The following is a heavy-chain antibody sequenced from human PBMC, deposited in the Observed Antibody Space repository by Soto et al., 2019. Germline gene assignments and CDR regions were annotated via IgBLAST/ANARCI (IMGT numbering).Heavy chain of an antibody. CDR3: ARQKTLRTKGGCWFDP. CDR2: MNPNSGKT. D-gene: IGHD4-17*01. Sequence: ASVKVSCKASGYTFTSYDINWVRQATGQGLEWMGWMNPNSGKTGYAQKFQGRVTMTRNTSISTAYMELSSLRSEDTAVYYCARQKTLRTKGGCWFDPWGPGTMLTV. CDR1: GYTFTSYD. V-gene: IGHV1-8*01. J-gene: IGHJ5*02.